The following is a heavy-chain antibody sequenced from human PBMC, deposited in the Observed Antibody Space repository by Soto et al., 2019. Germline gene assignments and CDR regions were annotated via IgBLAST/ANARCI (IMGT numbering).Heavy chain of an antibody. CDR2: IWHDGGNK. CDR1: GFTFSSYG. Sequence: PGGSLRLSCAAYGFTFSSYGMHWVRQAPGKGLEWVAFIWHDGGNKFYAESVKGRFTISRDNSKNSVYLQMISLRAEDTAVYYCVRENSGTFHYTFDHWGQGTLVTVSS. V-gene: IGHV3-33*01. D-gene: IGHD1-26*01. CDR3: VRENSGTFHYTFDH. J-gene: IGHJ4*02.